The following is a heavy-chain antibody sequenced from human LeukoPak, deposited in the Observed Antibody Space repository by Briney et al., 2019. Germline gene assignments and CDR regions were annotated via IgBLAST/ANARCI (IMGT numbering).Heavy chain of an antibody. CDR2: MNPNRGDT. Sequence: ASVKVSCKASGYSFTGYCIHWMRQAPGQGLEWMGLMNPNRGDTSYAQKFQGRVTMTRDTPINTAYMELSGLTSDDTAVYYCGRRRIDCSDTGCYVDYWGQGTLVTVSS. CDR3: GRRRIDCSDTGCYVDY. CDR1: GYSFTGYC. J-gene: IGHJ4*02. D-gene: IGHD2-15*01. V-gene: IGHV1-2*02.